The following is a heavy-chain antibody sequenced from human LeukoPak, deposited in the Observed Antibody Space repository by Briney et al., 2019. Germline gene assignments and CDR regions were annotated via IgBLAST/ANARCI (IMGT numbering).Heavy chain of an antibody. CDR1: GGSISSYY. D-gene: IGHD3-9*01. V-gene: IGHV4-4*07. Sequence: SETLSLTCTVSGGSISSYYWSWIRQSAGKGLEWIGRIYTSGSTNYNPSLKSRVTMSVDTSKNQFSLKLSSVTAADTAVYYCARSKTLRYFDWLSFDYWGQGTLVTVSS. CDR2: IYTSGST. J-gene: IGHJ4*02. CDR3: ARSKTLRYFDWLSFDY.